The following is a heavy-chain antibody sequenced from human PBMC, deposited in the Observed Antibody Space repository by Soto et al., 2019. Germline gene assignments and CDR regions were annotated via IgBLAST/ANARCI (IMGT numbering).Heavy chain of an antibody. CDR2: IIPIFGTA. CDR3: ARGRLLARWLDYYYSGMDV. J-gene: IGHJ6*02. D-gene: IGHD2-15*01. CDR1: GGTFSSYA. Sequence: ASVKVSCKASGGTFSSYAISWVRQAPGQGLEWMGGIIPIFGTANYAQKFQGRVTTTADESTSTAYMELSSLRSEDTAVYYCARGRLLARWLDYYYSGMDVWGQGTTVTVCS. V-gene: IGHV1-69*13.